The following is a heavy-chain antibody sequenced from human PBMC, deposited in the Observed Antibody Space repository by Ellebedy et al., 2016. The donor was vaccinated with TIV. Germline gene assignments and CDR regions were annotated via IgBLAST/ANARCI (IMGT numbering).Heavy chain of an antibody. Sequence: ASVKVSXXASGYTFTSYYMHWVRQAPGQGLEWMGIINPSGGSTSYAQKFQGRVTMTRDTSTSTVYMELSSLRSEDTAVYYCARDRVVGRAFDIWGQGTMVTVSS. V-gene: IGHV1-46*01. CDR2: INPSGGST. CDR1: GYTFTSYY. CDR3: ARDRVVGRAFDI. J-gene: IGHJ3*02. D-gene: IGHD3-10*01.